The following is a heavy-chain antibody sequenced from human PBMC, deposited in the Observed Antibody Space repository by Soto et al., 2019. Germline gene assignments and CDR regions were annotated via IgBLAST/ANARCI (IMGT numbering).Heavy chain of an antibody. V-gene: IGHV3-30*18. J-gene: IGHJ3*02. D-gene: IGHD6-19*01. CDR3: AKDWGHIAVAAITGNSAFHI. CDR1: GFTFSSYG. Sequence: QLQLVEAGGGVVQPGRSLRLSCAASGFTFSSYGIHWVRQAPGKGLEWVAVISYDGTNKWYADSVRGRFTISRDNSKNTLFLQMNSLRAEDTAVYYCAKDWGHIAVAAITGNSAFHIWGQGKVVTVSS. CDR2: ISYDGTNK.